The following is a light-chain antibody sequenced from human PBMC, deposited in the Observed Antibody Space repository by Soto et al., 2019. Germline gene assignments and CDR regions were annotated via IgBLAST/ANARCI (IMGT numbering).Light chain of an antibody. CDR2: EVS. CDR1: SSDVGGYSY. J-gene: IGLJ1*01. V-gene: IGLV2-14*01. CDR3: SSYTSSSTRN. Sequence: QSALTQPASVSGSPGQSITISCTGTSSDVGGYSYVSWYQQHPGKTPKLMIYEVSNRPSGVSHRFSGSKSGNTASLTISGLQAEDEADYYCSSYTSSSTRNFGTGTKVTVL.